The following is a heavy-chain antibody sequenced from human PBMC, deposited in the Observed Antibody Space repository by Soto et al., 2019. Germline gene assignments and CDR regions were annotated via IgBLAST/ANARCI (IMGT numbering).Heavy chain of an antibody. V-gene: IGHV4-39*01. CDR2: IYYSGRT. D-gene: IGHD2-21*02. Sequence: PSETLSLTCTVTGDSINSRSYYWGWIRQPPGKGLEWIGGIYYSGRTYNNPSLRSRVSMSIDTSKDQFSLKLKSVTAADTALYFCARQRTSVVTQAYFD. CDR1: GDSINSRSYY. CDR3: ARQRTSVVTQAYFD. J-gene: IGHJ4*01.